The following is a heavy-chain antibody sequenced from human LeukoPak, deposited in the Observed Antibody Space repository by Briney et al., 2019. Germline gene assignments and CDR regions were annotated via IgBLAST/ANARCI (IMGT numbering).Heavy chain of an antibody. CDR1: GGSFSGYY. CDR3: ARNVRLGSGELSFAPFKNWFDP. V-gene: IGHV4-34*01. D-gene: IGHD3-16*02. CDR2: INHSGST. Sequence: SETLSLTCAVYGGSFSGYYWSWIRQPPGKGLEWIGEINHSGSTNYNPSLKSRVTISVDTSKSQFSLQLNSVTPEDTAVYYCARNVRLGSGELSFAPFKNWFDPWGQGTLVTVSS. J-gene: IGHJ5*02.